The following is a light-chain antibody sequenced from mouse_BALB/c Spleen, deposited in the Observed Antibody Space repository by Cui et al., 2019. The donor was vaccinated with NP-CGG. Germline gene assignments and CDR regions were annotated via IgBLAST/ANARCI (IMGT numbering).Light chain of an antibody. CDR2: GTN. Sequence: QAVVTQESALTTSPGETVTLTCRSSTGSVTTSNYANWVQVKPDHLFTGLIGGTNNRAPGVPARFSGSLIGDKAALTITGAQIEDEAIYFFALWYSNHWVFGGGTKLTVL. CDR1: TGSVTTSNY. J-gene: IGLJ1*01. CDR3: ALWYSNHWV. V-gene: IGLV1*01.